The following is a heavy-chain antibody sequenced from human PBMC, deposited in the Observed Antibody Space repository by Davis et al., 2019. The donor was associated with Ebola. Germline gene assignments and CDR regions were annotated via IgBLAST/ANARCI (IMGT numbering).Heavy chain of an antibody. V-gene: IGHV4-59*05. CDR1: GGSISSYY. CDR3: AIGSYVTVY. D-gene: IGHD1-20*01. Sequence: PSETLSLTCTVSGGSISSYYWSWIRQPPGKGLEWIGSIYYSGSTYYNPSLKSRVTISVDTSKNQFSLKLSSVTAADTAVYYCAIGSYVTVYWCQGTLVTVSS. CDR2: IYYSGST. J-gene: IGHJ4*02.